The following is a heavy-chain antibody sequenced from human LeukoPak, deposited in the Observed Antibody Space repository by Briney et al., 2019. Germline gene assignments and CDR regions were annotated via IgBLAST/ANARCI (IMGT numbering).Heavy chain of an antibody. Sequence: GGSLRLSCAASGFTFSSYWMNWVRQAPGKGLEWVANIKQDGSEKYYVDSVKGRFTISRDNAKNSPYLQMNSLRAEDTAVYYCARDLPGGSSYYWGQGTLVSVSS. D-gene: IGHD1-26*01. CDR1: GFTFSSYW. CDR2: IKQDGSEK. J-gene: IGHJ4*02. CDR3: ARDLPGGSSYY. V-gene: IGHV3-7*01.